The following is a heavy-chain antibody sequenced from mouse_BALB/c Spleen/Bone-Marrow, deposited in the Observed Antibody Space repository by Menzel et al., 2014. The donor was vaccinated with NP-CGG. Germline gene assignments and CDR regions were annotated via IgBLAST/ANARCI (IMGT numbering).Heavy chain of an antibody. Sequence: EVKVVESGAELVKPGASVKLSCTASGFNIKDTYMHWVKQGPEQGLEWIGRIDPANGNTKYDPKFQGKATITADTSSNTAYLQLSSQTSEDTAVYYCALYYDYDVGYWGQGTTLTVSS. J-gene: IGHJ2*01. D-gene: IGHD2-4*01. CDR1: GFNIKDTY. CDR3: ALYYDYDVGY. V-gene: IGHV14-3*02. CDR2: IDPANGNT.